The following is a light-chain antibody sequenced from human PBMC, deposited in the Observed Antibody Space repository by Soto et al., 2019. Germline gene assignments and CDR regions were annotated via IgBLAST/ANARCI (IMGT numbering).Light chain of an antibody. V-gene: IGKV1-12*01. CDR2: SAS. CDR3: QQTYNTPQT. J-gene: IGKJ1*01. CDR1: QGISSW. Sequence: DIQMTHSPSSVSASVGDRVTITCRASQGISSWLAWYQQKPGKAPKXLIYSASSLHNGVPSRFSGSRSGTDLTITISSLQPEDCETYYCQQTYNTPQTFGQGTKVDIK.